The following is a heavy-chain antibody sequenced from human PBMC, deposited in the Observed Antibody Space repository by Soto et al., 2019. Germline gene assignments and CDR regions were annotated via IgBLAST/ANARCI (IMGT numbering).Heavy chain of an antibody. V-gene: IGHV4-61*08. CDR1: GGSISSGGYS. J-gene: IGHJ6*02. CDR3: ARDKGYYYGMDV. Sequence: ETLSLTCTVSGGSISSGGYSWTLIRQHPGKGLEWIGYIYYSGSTNYNPSLKSRVTISVDTSKNQFSLKLSSVTAADTAVYYCARDKGYYYGMDVWGQGTTVTVSS. CDR2: IYYSGST.